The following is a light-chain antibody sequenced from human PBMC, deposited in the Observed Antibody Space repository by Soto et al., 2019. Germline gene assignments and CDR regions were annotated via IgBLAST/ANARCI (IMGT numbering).Light chain of an antibody. Sequence: DFVMTQSPDSLAVSLGERATINCKSSQSVLYSTNNKNYLAWYQQKPGQPPKLLIYWASTRESGVPDRFSGSGSGTDFTLTISSLQAEDVALYFCQQYYTNPFTFGGGTQVEIK. CDR1: QSVLYSTNNKNY. CDR2: WAS. CDR3: QQYYTNPFT. V-gene: IGKV4-1*01. J-gene: IGKJ4*01.